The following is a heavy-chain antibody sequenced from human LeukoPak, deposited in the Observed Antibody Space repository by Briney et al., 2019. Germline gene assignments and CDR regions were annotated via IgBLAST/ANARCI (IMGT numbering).Heavy chain of an antibody. Sequence: SETLSLTCTVSGGSVSSGSYYWSWIRQPPGKGLEWIGYIYYSGSTNYNPSLKSRVTISVDTSKNQFSLNLSSVTAADTAMYYCARDRSPEGYYDSSHWDYYHGMDVWGQGTTVTVSS. V-gene: IGHV4-61*01. CDR2: IYYSGST. D-gene: IGHD3-22*01. CDR1: GGSVSSGSYY. J-gene: IGHJ6*02. CDR3: ARDRSPEGYYDSSHWDYYHGMDV.